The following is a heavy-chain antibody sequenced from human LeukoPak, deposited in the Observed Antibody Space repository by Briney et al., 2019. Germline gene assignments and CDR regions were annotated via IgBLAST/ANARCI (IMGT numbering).Heavy chain of an antibody. V-gene: IGHV4-34*01. CDR3: ARAPSTYYDFWSRLRYFDY. J-gene: IGHJ4*02. CDR2: INHSGST. D-gene: IGHD3-3*01. CDR1: GGSFSGYY. Sequence: SETLSLTCAVYGGSFSGYYWSWVRQPPGKGLEWIGEINHSGSTNYNPSLKSRVTISVDTSKNQFSLKLSSVTAADTAVYYCARAPSTYYDFWSRLRYFDYWGQGTLVTVSS.